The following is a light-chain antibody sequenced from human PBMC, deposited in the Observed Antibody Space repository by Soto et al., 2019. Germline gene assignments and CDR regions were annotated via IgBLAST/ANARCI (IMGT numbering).Light chain of an antibody. Sequence: EIVLTQSPGTLSLSPGQRSTLSCRASQSVRSTYLAWYQQKPGHAPRLLIYDASNRATGIPARFSGSGSGTEFTLTISSLQPEDFAVYYCQQRSNWLTFGGGTQVDIK. CDR2: DAS. V-gene: IGKV3D-20*02. CDR1: QSVRSTY. J-gene: IGKJ4*01. CDR3: QQRSNWLT.